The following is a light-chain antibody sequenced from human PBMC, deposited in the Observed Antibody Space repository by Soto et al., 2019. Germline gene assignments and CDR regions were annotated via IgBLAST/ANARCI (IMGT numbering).Light chain of an antibody. Sequence: DIQMTQSPSSLSASIGDRVTITCRASQSVTSNLNWYQQKFGETPKLLMYAASNLQGGDPSRFSGSGSGTDFTLTISSLQPEDFATYYCQQYYSSPYTFGQGTKLEV. V-gene: IGKV1-39*01. J-gene: IGKJ2*01. CDR1: QSVTSN. CDR2: AAS. CDR3: QQYYSSPYT.